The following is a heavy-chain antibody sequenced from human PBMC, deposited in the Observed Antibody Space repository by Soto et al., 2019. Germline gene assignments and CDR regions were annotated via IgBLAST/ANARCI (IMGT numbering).Heavy chain of an antibody. Sequence: GGSLRLSCAASGFTFSSYAMSWVRQAPGKGLEWVSAISGSGGSTYYADSVKGRFTIPRDNSKNTLYLQMNSLRAEDTAVYYCAKDFLIAVAGTYFDYWGQGILVNV. CDR1: GFTFSSYA. J-gene: IGHJ4*02. CDR2: ISGSGGST. V-gene: IGHV3-23*01. D-gene: IGHD6-19*01. CDR3: AKDFLIAVAGTYFDY.